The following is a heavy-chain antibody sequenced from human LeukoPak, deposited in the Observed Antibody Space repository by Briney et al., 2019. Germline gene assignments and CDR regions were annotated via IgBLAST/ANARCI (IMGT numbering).Heavy chain of an antibody. CDR2: ISGSSTTI. D-gene: IGHD4-17*01. Sequence: PGGSLRLSCVASGFTFSSYSMNWVRQAPGKGLEWVSYISGSSTTIKYPNSVKGRFTISRDNAKNSVYFQMDSLRDEDTAVYYCARSDGAYSDYWGQGTLVTVSS. CDR3: ARSDGAYSDY. J-gene: IGHJ4*02. V-gene: IGHV3-48*02. CDR1: GFTFSSYS.